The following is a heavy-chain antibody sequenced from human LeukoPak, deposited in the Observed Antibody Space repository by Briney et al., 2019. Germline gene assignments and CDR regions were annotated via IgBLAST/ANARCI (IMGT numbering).Heavy chain of an antibody. J-gene: IGHJ4*02. D-gene: IGHD5-24*01. CDR3: AREEARDGSTGYYFDY. CDR2: TNPRYGST. V-gene: IGHV1-46*01. CDR1: GYTFSNYH. Sequence: ASVKVSCKASGYTFSNYHIHWVRQAPGQGIEWMGITNPRYGSTTYAQKFQGRVTMTRVMSTSTVHMELSSLRSEDTAVYYCAREEARDGSTGYYFDYWGQGTLVTVSS.